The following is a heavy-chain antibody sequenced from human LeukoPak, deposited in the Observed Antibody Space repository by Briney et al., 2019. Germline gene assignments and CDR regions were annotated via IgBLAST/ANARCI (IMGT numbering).Heavy chain of an antibody. Sequence: ASVKVSCKASGYTFSSFGISWVRQAPGQGLECMGWISTYNGDTNYVQKLQDRVRMTTDASTNTAYLELRSLSSDDTAVYDSARGSPLSYSGNPPRAFDTWGQGTTVIVSS. D-gene: IGHD4-23*01. J-gene: IGHJ3*02. CDR3: ARGSPLSYSGNPPRAFDT. CDR1: GYTFSSFG. CDR2: ISTYNGDT. V-gene: IGHV1-18*01.